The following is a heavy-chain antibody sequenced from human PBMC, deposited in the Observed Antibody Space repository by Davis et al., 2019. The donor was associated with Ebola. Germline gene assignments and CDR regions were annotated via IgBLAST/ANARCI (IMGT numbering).Heavy chain of an antibody. Sequence: GGSLRLSCAASGFTFSNTWISWVRQAQGKGLEWVGRIKSKIDGGTTDYAAPVKGRFTISRDDSKSTLYLQMNSLKTEDTAVYYCSTELYYYDSSGRLRVDPWGQGTLVTVSS. V-gene: IGHV3-15*01. CDR1: GFTFSNTW. J-gene: IGHJ5*02. CDR2: IKSKIDGGTT. D-gene: IGHD3-22*01. CDR3: STELYYYDSSGRLRVDP.